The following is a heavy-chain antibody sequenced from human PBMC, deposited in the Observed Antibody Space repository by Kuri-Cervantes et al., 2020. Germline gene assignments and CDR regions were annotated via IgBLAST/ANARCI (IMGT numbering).Heavy chain of an antibody. CDR1: GGSISSGGYY. J-gene: IGHJ3*02. V-gene: IGHV4-61*02. CDR2: IYTSGST. D-gene: IGHD2-2*01. CDR3: ARAPGSRGVVPAAFDI. Sequence: SETLSLTCTVSGGSISSGGYYWSWIRQPAGKGLEWIGRIYTSGSTNYNPSLKSRVTMSVDTSKNQSSLKLSSVTAADTAVYYCARAPGSRGVVPAAFDIWGQGTMVTVSS.